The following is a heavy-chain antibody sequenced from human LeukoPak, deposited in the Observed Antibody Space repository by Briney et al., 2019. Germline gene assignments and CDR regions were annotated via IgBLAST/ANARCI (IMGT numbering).Heavy chain of an antibody. J-gene: IGHJ5*02. V-gene: IGHV4-59*01. CDR3: ARELPSTGNWFDP. D-gene: IGHD1-14*01. CDR2: MYYSGDS. Sequence: SETLSLTCNISGVPITDYYWSWIRLAPRRGLEWIGYMYYSGDSNSNPSLEGRVTMPADTSTNQFSLRLTSVTAADTAIYYCARELPSTGNWFDPWGQGILVTVSS. CDR1: GVPITDYY.